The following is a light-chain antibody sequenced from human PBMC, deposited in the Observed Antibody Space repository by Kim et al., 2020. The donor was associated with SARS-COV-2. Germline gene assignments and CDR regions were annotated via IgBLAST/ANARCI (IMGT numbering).Light chain of an antibody. CDR1: SSDVVANKF. J-gene: IGLJ3*02. CDR2: DIT. CDR3: GTYEATGSVL. Sequence: NPIYCTGTSSDVVANKFVSWYQQHPGKAPKLIIYDITKRPSGVSDRFSGSKSGKTASLTISGLQTGDEADYYCGTYEATGSVLFGGGTQLTVL. V-gene: IGLV2-14*03.